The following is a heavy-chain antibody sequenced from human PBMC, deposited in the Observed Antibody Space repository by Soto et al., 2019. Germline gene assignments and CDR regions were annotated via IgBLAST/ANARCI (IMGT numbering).Heavy chain of an antibody. D-gene: IGHD2-8*01. Sequence: GGSLRLSCAASGFTFSSYAMHWVRQAPGKGLEWVAVISYDGSNKYYADSVKGRFTISRDNSKNTLYLQMNSLRAEDTAVYYCASGLMVYAIGIDYWGQGTLVTVSS. CDR3: ASGLMVYAIGIDY. V-gene: IGHV3-30-3*01. CDR1: GFTFSSYA. CDR2: ISYDGSNK. J-gene: IGHJ4*02.